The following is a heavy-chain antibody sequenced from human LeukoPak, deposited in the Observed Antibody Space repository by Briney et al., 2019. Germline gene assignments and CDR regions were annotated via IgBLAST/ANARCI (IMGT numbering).Heavy chain of an antibody. J-gene: IGHJ4*02. D-gene: IGHD6-13*01. CDR1: GFTFSSYW. Sequence: GGSLRLSCAASGFTFSSYWMSWVRQAPGKGLEWVANIKQDGSEKYYVDSVKGRFTISRDNAKNSLYLQMDSLRAEDTAVYYCARGYIAAAGTIDYWGQGTLVTVSS. CDR2: IKQDGSEK. V-gene: IGHV3-7*01. CDR3: ARGYIAAAGTIDY.